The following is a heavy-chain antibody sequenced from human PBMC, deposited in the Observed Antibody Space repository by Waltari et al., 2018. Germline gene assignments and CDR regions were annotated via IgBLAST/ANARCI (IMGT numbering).Heavy chain of an antibody. CDR3: ARCRGYSSSWDYFDY. Sequence: QVQIVQSGAEVKKPGASVKVSCKASGYTFTSYAMHWVRQAPGQRLAWMGGINAGNSNTKYTREFHGRVTMTRDASASTAYMELRSLRSDDTAVYYCARCRGYSSSWDYFDYWGQGALGTVSS. D-gene: IGHD6-13*01. CDR2: INAGNSNT. J-gene: IGHJ4*02. V-gene: IGHV1-3*01. CDR1: GYTFTSYA.